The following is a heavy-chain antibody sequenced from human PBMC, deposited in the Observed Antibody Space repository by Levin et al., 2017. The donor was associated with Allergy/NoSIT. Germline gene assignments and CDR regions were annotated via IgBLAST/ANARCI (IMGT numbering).Heavy chain of an antibody. CDR1: GFTVSSTY. J-gene: IGHJ6*03. CDR2: IYSGGTI. D-gene: IGHD6-19*01. V-gene: IGHV3-53*01. Sequence: GGSLRLSCAASGFTVSSTYMTWVRQAPGKGLEWVSVIYSGGTIYYADPVKGRFTISRDNPKNTLLLQMNSLRAEDTAIYYCVRASPGGQWLTYGTYYYYMDVWGKGTTVTVSS. CDR3: VRASPGGQWLTYGTYYYYMDV.